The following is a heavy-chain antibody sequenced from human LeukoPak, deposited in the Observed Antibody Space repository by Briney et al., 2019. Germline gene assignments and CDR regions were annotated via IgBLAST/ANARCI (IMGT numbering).Heavy chain of an antibody. Sequence: ASVKVSCKASGYTFAGYYMHWVRQAPGQGLEWVGRINPNSGGTNCAQKFQGRVTMTRDTSISTAYMELSRLRSDDTAVYYCARPRAIAVAGRPYYYYCMDVWGKGTTVTVSS. CDR2: INPNSGGT. CDR1: GYTFAGYY. D-gene: IGHD6-19*01. V-gene: IGHV1-2*06. CDR3: ARPRAIAVAGRPYYYYCMDV. J-gene: IGHJ6*03.